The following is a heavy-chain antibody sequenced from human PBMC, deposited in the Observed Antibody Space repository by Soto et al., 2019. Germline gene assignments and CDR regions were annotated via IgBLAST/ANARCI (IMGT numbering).Heavy chain of an antibody. CDR3: ARDPGRYFDWTPNYYGMDV. J-gene: IGHJ6*02. CDR1: GGTFSSYA. CDR2: IIPIFGTA. Sequence: GASVKVSCKASGGTFSSYAISWVRQAPGQGLEWMGGIIPIFGTANCAQKFQGRVTITTDESTSTAYMELSSLRSEDTAVYYCARDPGRYFDWTPNYYGMDVWGQGTTVTVSS. V-gene: IGHV1-69*05. D-gene: IGHD3-9*01.